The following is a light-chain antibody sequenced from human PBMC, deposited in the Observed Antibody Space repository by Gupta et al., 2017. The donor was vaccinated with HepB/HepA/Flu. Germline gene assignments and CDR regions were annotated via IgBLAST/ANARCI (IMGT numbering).Light chain of an antibody. Sequence: SSELTQDPAVSVALGQTVTITCQGDSLRTYYANWYQQKPGQAPVLVIYGKSNRPSGIPDRFSGSSSGNNASLTIQGAKADDEADDYCKYRANRGNPRVFGGGTKMTVL. CDR3: KYRANRGNPRV. J-gene: IGLJ3*02. CDR2: GKS. CDR1: SLRTYY. V-gene: IGLV3-19*01.